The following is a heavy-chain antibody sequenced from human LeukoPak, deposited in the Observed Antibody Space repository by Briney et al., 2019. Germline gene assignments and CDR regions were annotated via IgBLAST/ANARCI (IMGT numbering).Heavy chain of an antibody. CDR1: GCTFSRYS. D-gene: IGHD7-27*01. Sequence: GGALRLSWAGSGCTFSRYSMNWVREAPGKGMEGVSYISSSSSTIYSADSVKGRFTISRDNPKNSLYLQMNSLRAEDTAVYYCARAVPLGDAFDIWGQGTMVTVSS. V-gene: IGHV3-48*01. J-gene: IGHJ3*02. CDR3: ARAVPLGDAFDI. CDR2: ISSSSSTI.